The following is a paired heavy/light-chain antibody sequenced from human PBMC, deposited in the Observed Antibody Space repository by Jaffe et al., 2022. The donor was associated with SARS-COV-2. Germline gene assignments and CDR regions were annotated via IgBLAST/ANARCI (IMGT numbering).Light chain of an antibody. J-gene: IGLJ2*01. CDR1: NIGSKS. V-gene: IGLV3-21*02. CDR2: DDS. CDR3: QVWDSSSAVV. Sequence: SYVLTQPPSVSVAPGQTARITCGGNNIGSKSVHWYQQKPGQAPVLVVYDDSDRPSGIPERFSGSNSGNTATLTISRVEAGDEADYYCQVWDSSSAVVFGGGTKLTVL.
Heavy chain of an antibody. V-gene: IGHV1-18*01. J-gene: IGHJ6*02. CDR3: ARVGGSGSPDPYYYYYGMDV. CDR1: GYTFTSYG. D-gene: IGHD3-10*01. CDR2: ISAYNGNT. Sequence: QVQLVQSGAEVKKPGASVKVSCKASGYTFTSYGISWVRQAPGQGLEWMGWISAYNGNTNYAQKLQGRVTMTTDTSTSTAYMELRSLRSDDTAVYYCARVGGSGSPDPYYYYYGMDVWGQGTTVTVSS.